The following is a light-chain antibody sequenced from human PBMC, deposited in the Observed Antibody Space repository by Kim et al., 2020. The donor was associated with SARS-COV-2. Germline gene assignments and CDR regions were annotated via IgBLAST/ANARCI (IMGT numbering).Light chain of an antibody. CDR3: QQYGSSPPWT. Sequence: EIVLTQSPGTLSLSPGERATLSCRASQSVSSSYLGWYQQKPGQAPRLLIYGASSRATGIPDRFSGSGSGTDFTFTISRLEPEDFAVYYCQQYGSSPPWTFGQGTKVDIK. CDR2: GAS. CDR1: QSVSSSY. J-gene: IGKJ1*01. V-gene: IGKV3-20*01.